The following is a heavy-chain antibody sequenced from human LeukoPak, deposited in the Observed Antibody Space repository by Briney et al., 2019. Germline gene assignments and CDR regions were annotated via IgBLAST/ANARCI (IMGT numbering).Heavy chain of an antibody. J-gene: IGHJ5*02. CDR1: GGSISSYY. Sequence: SETLSLTCTVSGGSISSYYWSWIRQPAGKGLEWIGRIYTSGSTNYNPSLKSRVTMSVDTSKNQFSLKLSSVTAADTDVYYCARGPNSSSWYGGWFDPWGQGTLVTVSS. CDR2: IYTSGST. CDR3: ARGPNSSSWYGGWFDP. V-gene: IGHV4-4*07. D-gene: IGHD6-13*01.